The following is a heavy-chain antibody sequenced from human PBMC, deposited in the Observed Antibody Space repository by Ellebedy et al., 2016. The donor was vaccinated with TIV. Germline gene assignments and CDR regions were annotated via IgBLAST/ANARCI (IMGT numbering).Heavy chain of an antibody. CDR3: ARASVVGTNRYFWH. D-gene: IGHD1-7*01. J-gene: IGHJ1*01. Sequence: PGGSMRLSCAASGFTFSSYAMSWVRQAQGKGLEWVSGIRDDGGSTYYADSVKGRFTLARDNSKNTLYLEMNSLRAEDTAMYYCARASVVGTNRYFWHWGQGTLVTVSS. CDR1: GFTFSSYA. V-gene: IGHV3-23*01. CDR2: IRDDGGST.